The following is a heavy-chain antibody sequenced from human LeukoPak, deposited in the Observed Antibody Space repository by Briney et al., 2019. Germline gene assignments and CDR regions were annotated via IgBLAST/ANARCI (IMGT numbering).Heavy chain of an antibody. Sequence: GGSLRLSCAASGFTFTNYAMSWDRQAPRKGLEWVSAISGSGDITYYADSVKGRFTISRDNSMNTLYLQMNSLRAEDAAIYYCAKDVILRGSYPTAANYWGQGTLVTVSS. CDR2: ISGSGDIT. D-gene: IGHD1-26*01. V-gene: IGHV3-23*01. J-gene: IGHJ4*02. CDR3: AKDVILRGSYPTAANY. CDR1: GFTFTNYA.